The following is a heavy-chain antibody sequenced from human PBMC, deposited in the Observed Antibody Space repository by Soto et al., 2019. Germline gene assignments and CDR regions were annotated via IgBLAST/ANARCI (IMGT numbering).Heavy chain of an antibody. CDR2: INAGNGNT. CDR3: ARHLERRGPSDAFDI. J-gene: IGHJ3*02. CDR1: GYTFTSYA. D-gene: IGHD1-1*01. Sequence: QVQLVQSGAEVKKPGASVKVSCKASGYTFTSYAMHWVRQAPGQRLEWMGWINAGNGNTKYSQKFQGRVTITRDTSASTAYMELCSLRSEDTAVYYCARHLERRGPSDAFDIWGQGTMVTVSS. V-gene: IGHV1-3*01.